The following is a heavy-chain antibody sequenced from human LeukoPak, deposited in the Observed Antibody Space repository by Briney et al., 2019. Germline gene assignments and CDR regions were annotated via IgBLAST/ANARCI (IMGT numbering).Heavy chain of an antibody. CDR3: ARDYLRVATIRGYFDY. CDR1: GFTFSDYY. CDR2: ISSSGSTI. J-gene: IGHJ4*02. Sequence: GGSLRLSCAASGFTFSDYYMSWIRQAPGKGLEWVSYISSSGSTIYYADSVKGRFTISRDNAKNSLYLQMNSLRAEDTAVYDCARDYLRVATIRGYFDYWGQGTLVTVSS. D-gene: IGHD5-12*01. V-gene: IGHV3-11*01.